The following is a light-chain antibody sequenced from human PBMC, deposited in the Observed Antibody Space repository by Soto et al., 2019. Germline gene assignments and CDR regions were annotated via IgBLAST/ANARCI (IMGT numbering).Light chain of an antibody. Sequence: DIQMTQSPSTLSASVGDRVTITCRASQSISSWLAWYQQKPGKAPKLLIYKAFSLESGVPSRISGSGFGTEFTLTISSLQPDDFATYYCQQYNSYPYTFGQGTKLEIK. J-gene: IGKJ2*01. CDR3: QQYNSYPYT. CDR2: KAF. CDR1: QSISSW. V-gene: IGKV1-5*03.